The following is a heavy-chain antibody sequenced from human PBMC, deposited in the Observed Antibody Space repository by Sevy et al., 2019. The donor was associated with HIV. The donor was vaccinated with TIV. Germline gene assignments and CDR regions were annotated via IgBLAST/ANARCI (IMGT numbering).Heavy chain of an antibody. CDR1: GGTFSSFA. Sequence: ASVKVSCKASGGTFSSFALSWVRQAPGQGLEWMGGIIPLFGTAKYAQKFQGRVTITADESTSTTYMELSSLRSDDTAMYYCARGGSLRGYCSGGTCYLFDSWGQGTLVTVSS. D-gene: IGHD2-15*01. V-gene: IGHV1-69*13. CDR2: IIPLFGTA. J-gene: IGHJ4*02. CDR3: ARGGSLRGYCSGGTCYLFDS.